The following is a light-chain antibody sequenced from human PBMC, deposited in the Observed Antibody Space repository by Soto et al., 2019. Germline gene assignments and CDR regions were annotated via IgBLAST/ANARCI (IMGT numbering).Light chain of an antibody. CDR2: GAS. Sequence: EIVLTQSPGTLSLSPGERATLSCRASQSVSSSYLAWYQQKPGQAPRLLFYGASRRATGIPDRFSGSGSGIDFTLTISRLEPEDFAVYYCQQHGSSPPTFGQGTKVEIK. CDR3: QQHGSSPPT. CDR1: QSVSSSY. V-gene: IGKV3-20*01. J-gene: IGKJ1*01.